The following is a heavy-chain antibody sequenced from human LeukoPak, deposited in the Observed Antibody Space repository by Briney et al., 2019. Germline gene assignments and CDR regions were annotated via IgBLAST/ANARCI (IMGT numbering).Heavy chain of an antibody. V-gene: IGHV4-61*02. Sequence: PSQTLSLTCTVSGGSISSGSYYWSWIRQPAGKGLEWIGRIYTSGSTNYNPSLKSRVTISVDTSKNQFSLKLSSVTAADTAVYFCARVQYYGCLNDNWFDPWGQGTTVTVSS. CDR3: ARVQYYGCLNDNWFDP. CDR2: IYTSGST. CDR1: GGSISSGSYY. D-gene: IGHD2/OR15-2a*01. J-gene: IGHJ5*01.